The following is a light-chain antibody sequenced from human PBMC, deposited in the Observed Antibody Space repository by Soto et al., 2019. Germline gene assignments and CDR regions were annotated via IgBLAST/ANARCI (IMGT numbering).Light chain of an antibody. V-gene: IGKV3-15*01. J-gene: IGKJ1*01. CDR3: QQYNNWPLWT. Sequence: VMTQSPATLSVSPGERATLSCRASQNLRSNLAWYQQKPGQAPRLLIYGASTRATGIPARFSGSGSGTEFTLTISSLQSEDFAVYYCQQYNNWPLWTFGQGTKVDI. CDR2: GAS. CDR1: QNLRSN.